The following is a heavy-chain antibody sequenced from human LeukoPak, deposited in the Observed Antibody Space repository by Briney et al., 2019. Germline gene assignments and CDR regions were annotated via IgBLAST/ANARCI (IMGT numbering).Heavy chain of an antibody. CDR3: ARDYKATGVFDY. J-gene: IGHJ4*02. CDR1: GFTFSSYA. D-gene: IGHD1-1*01. Sequence: SGGSLRLSCAASGFTFSSYAMHWVRQAPGKGLEWVSLISYDESNKYYADSVKGRFTISRDNSMHTLYLQMNSLRAEDTAVYYCARDYKATGVFDYWGQGTLVTVPS. CDR2: ISYDESNK. V-gene: IGHV3-30-3*01.